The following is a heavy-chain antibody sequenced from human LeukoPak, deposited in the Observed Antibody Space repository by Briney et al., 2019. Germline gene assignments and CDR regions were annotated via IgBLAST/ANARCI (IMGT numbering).Heavy chain of an antibody. Sequence: GASVKVSCKASGYTFTGYYMHWVRQAPGQGLEWMGWMNPTSGHTGYAQKFQGRVTMTRDTSISTAYMELYSLRSEDTAVYYCVRGEWELSYWGQGTLVTVSS. CDR3: VRGEWELSY. CDR2: MNPTSGHT. V-gene: IGHV1-8*02. CDR1: GYTFTGYY. J-gene: IGHJ4*02. D-gene: IGHD1-26*01.